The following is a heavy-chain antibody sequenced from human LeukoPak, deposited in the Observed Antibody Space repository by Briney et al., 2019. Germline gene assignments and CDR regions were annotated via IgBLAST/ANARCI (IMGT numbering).Heavy chain of an antibody. CDR1: GFTFSSYG. J-gene: IGHJ6*02. V-gene: IGHV3-33*01. Sequence: GRSLRLSCAASGFTFSSYGMHWVRQAPGKGLEWVAVIWYDGSNKYYADSVKGRFTISRDNSKNTLYLQMNSLRVEDTAVYYCARGPPLGKDYYYGMDVWGQGTTVTVSS. CDR3: ARGPPLGKDYYYGMDV. CDR2: IWYDGSNK.